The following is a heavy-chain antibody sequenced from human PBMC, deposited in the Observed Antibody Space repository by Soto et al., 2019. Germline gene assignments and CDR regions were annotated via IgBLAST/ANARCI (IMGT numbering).Heavy chain of an antibody. Sequence: GGSLRLSCAASGFTFSGSAMHWVRQASGKGLEWVANIKQDGSEKYYVDSVKGRFTISRDNAKNSLYLQMNSLRAEDTAVYYCARDSGWPILNFDNWGQGTPVTVSS. CDR3: ARDSGWPILNFDN. V-gene: IGHV3-7*01. J-gene: IGHJ4*02. CDR2: IKQDGSEK. CDR1: GFTFSGSA. D-gene: IGHD3-10*01.